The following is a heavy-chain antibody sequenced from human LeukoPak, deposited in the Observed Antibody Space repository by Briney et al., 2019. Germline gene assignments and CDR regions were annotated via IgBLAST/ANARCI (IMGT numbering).Heavy chain of an antibody. V-gene: IGHV3-30*02. D-gene: IGHD2-15*01. CDR1: GFTFSSYG. J-gene: IGHJ4*02. CDR3: AKRYCSGGSCYWAMGY. CDR2: IRYDGSNK. Sequence: GGSLRLSCAASGFTFSSYGMHWVRQAPGKGLEWVAFIRYDGSNKYYADSVKGRFTISRDNSKNTLYLQMNSLRAEDTAVYYCAKRYCSGGSCYWAMGYWGQGTLDTVSS.